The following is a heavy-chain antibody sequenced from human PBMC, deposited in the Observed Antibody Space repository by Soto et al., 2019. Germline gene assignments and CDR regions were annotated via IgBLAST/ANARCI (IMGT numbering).Heavy chain of an antibody. J-gene: IGHJ3*02. D-gene: IGHD3-3*01. CDR2: IIPIFGTA. CDR1: GGTLSSYA. CDR3: ARRSRFLEWLSAFDI. Sequence: QVQLVQSGAEVKKPGSSVKVSCKASGGTLSSYAISWVRQAPGQGLGWMGGIIPIFGTANYAQKFQGRVTITADKSTSTAYMELSSLRSEDTAVYYCARRSRFLEWLSAFDIWGQGTMVTVSS. V-gene: IGHV1-69*06.